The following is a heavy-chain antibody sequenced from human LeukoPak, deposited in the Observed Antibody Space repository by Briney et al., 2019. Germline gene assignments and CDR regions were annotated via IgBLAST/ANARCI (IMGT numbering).Heavy chain of an antibody. CDR1: GHSISSGYY. J-gene: IGHJ4*02. CDR3: ARGKADNYGYYFDF. Sequence: SETLSLTCTVSGHSISSGYYWGWIRQPPGKGLEWIGSIYHSGSTYYNPSLRSRVTISVDTSKSQFSLKLSSVTAADTAVYYCARGKADNYGYYFDFWGQGTLVTVSS. CDR2: IYHSGST. V-gene: IGHV4-38-2*02. D-gene: IGHD5-18*01.